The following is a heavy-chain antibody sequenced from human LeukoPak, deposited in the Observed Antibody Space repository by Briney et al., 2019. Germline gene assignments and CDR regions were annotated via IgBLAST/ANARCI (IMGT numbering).Heavy chain of an antibody. Sequence: SETLSLTCTVSGGSISSYYRSWIRQPAGKGLEWIGRIYTSGSTNYNPSLKSRVTISVDTSKNQFSLKLSSVTAADTAVYYCARGTKPYSSSSLDYWGQGTLVTVSS. V-gene: IGHV4-4*07. J-gene: IGHJ4*02. CDR3: ARGTKPYSSSSLDY. CDR2: IYTSGST. CDR1: GGSISSYY. D-gene: IGHD6-6*01.